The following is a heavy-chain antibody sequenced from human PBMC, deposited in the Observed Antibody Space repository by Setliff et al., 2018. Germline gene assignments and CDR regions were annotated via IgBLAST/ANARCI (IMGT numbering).Heavy chain of an antibody. CDR1: GDSISSRTHY. CDR3: ARTGTYRYFDS. CDR2: AYTSWST. Sequence: SETLSLTCTVSGDSISSRTHYWSWIRQPAGKGLEWIGQAYTSWSTNYNPSLKSRVTISLDTSKSQFSLKLSSVTAADTAVYYCARTGTYRYFDSWGQGTLVTVSS. D-gene: IGHD1-1*01. V-gene: IGHV4-61*09. J-gene: IGHJ4*02.